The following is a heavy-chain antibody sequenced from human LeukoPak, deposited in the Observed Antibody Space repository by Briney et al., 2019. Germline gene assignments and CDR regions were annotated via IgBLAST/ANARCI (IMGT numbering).Heavy chain of an antibody. D-gene: IGHD4-23*01. Sequence: SETLSLTCAVYGGSFSGYYWSWIRQPPGKGLEWIGEINHRGSTNYNPSLKSRVTISVDTSKNQFSPKLSSVTAADTAVYYCAGHLRWFDYWGQGTLVTVSS. CDR3: AGHLRWFDY. V-gene: IGHV4-34*01. CDR2: INHRGST. CDR1: GGSFSGYY. J-gene: IGHJ4*02.